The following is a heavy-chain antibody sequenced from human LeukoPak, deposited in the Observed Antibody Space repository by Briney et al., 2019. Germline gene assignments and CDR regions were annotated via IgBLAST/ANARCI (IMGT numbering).Heavy chain of an antibody. J-gene: IGHJ4*02. CDR1: GGSFSGYY. D-gene: IGHD3-10*01. Sequence: SETLSLTCAVYGGSFSGYYWSWLRQPPGKGLEWIGEINHSGSTNYNPSLTSRVTISVDTSKNQFSLTMSSVTAADTAVYYCARSITMPLYWGQGTLVTVSS. V-gene: IGHV4-34*01. CDR3: ARSITMPLY. CDR2: INHSGST.